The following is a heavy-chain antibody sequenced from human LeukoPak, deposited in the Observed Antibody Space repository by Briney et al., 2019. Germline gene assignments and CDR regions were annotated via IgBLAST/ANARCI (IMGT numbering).Heavy chain of an antibody. Sequence: SETLSLTCTVSGGSISSRSYYWGWIRQPPGKGLEWIGSIYYSGITYYNPSLKGRVTISLDTSKNQFSLNLSSVTAADTAVYYCARGFYGGNLFDYWGQGTLVTVSS. V-gene: IGHV4-39*01. CDR1: GGSISSRSYY. J-gene: IGHJ4*02. D-gene: IGHD4-23*01. CDR3: ARGFYGGNLFDY. CDR2: IYYSGIT.